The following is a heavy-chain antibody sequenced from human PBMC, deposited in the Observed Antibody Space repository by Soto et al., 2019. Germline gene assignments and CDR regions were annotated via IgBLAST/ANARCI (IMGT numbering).Heavy chain of an antibody. CDR3: ARYREGYCTNGVCASTVFDY. V-gene: IGHV4-59*01. CDR1: GGSISSYY. CDR2: IYYSGST. Sequence: QVQLQESGPGLVKPSETLSLTCTVSGGSISSYYWSWIRQPPGKGLEWIGYIYYSGSTNYNPSLKSRVTISVDTSKNQFSLKLSSVTAADTAVYYCARYREGYCTNGVCASTVFDYWGQGTLVTVSS. D-gene: IGHD2-8*01. J-gene: IGHJ4*02.